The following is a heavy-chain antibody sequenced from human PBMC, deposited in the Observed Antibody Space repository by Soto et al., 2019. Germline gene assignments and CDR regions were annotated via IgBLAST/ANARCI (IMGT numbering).Heavy chain of an antibody. V-gene: IGHV1-69*01. Sequence: QVPLVQSGAEVKKPGSSVKVSCKASGGTFSSYAISWVRQAPGQGLEWMGGIIPIFGTANYAQKFQGRVTITADESTSTAYTELSSLRSEHTAVYYCARRPVLLNFDPWGQGTLVTVSS. CDR2: IIPIFGTA. J-gene: IGHJ5*02. D-gene: IGHD3-10*01. CDR3: ARRPVLLNFDP. CDR1: GGTFSSYA.